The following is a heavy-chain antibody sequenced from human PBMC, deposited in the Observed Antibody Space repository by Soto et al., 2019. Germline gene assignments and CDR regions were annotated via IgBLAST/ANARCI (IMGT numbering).Heavy chain of an antibody. D-gene: IGHD2-15*01. Sequence: EVQLVDSGGGLVQPGGSLRLSCAASGFIFSNYVMSWVRQAPGKGLEWVSSISDSGGTSYYADTVKGRFTISRDNSKNTLYLQMNSLRAEDTAICYCATRPRALLSFDYWGQGTLVTVSS. CDR3: ATRPRALLSFDY. CDR1: GFIFSNYV. CDR2: ISDSGGTS. J-gene: IGHJ4*02. V-gene: IGHV3-23*04.